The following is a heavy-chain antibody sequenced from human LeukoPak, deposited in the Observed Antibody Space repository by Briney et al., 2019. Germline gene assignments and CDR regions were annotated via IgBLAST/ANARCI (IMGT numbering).Heavy chain of an antibody. V-gene: IGHV3-7*01. CDR3: ARVQGSSGPGIFEY. CDR2: IKQDGSEN. CDR1: GFTFSNYW. D-gene: IGHD6-19*01. Sequence: GGSLRLSCAASGFTFSNYWMSWVRQAPGKGLEWVANIKQDGSENFYVDSVKGRFTISRDNTKKSLYLQMNSLRVEDTAVYYCARVQGSSGPGIFEYWGQGTLVTVSS. J-gene: IGHJ4*02.